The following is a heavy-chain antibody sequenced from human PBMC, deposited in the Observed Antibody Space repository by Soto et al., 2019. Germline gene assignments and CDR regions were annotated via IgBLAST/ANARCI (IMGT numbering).Heavy chain of an antibody. CDR3: ARHLAAGDS. D-gene: IGHD6-25*01. V-gene: IGHV1-46*03. J-gene: IGHJ4*02. Sequence: QVQLVQSGAEVKKPGASVRVSGKASGYTFTSYYIHWVRQAPGQGLEWMAIVNPTGGSTNYAQKFQGRITVTFDTSTSTVFMELNSLRYEDTAVYYCARHLAAGDSWGQGTLVTVSS. CDR1: GYTFTSYY. CDR2: VNPTGGST.